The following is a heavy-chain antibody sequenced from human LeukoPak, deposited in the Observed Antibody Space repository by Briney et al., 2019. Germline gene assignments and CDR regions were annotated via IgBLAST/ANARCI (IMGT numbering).Heavy chain of an antibody. CDR2: ISYDGSNK. Sequence: GGSLRLSCAASGFTFSTYAMHWVRQAPGKGLEWVALISYDGSNKYYADSVKGRFTISRDNSKNTLYLQVNSLRAEDTAVYYCAREGSSYRYAYRDGYIGTHYFDYWGQGTLVTVSS. V-gene: IGHV3-30*04. J-gene: IGHJ4*02. CDR3: AREGSSYRYAYRDGYIGTHYFDY. D-gene: IGHD5-24*01. CDR1: GFTFSTYA.